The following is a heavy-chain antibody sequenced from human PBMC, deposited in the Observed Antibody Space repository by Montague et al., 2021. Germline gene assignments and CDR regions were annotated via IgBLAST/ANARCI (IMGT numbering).Heavy chain of an antibody. CDR2: IKSDGLIA. CDR3: ARGGLRNYYYYMDV. V-gene: IGHV3-74*01. D-gene: IGHD3-16*01. Sequence: SRSLSFSASGFTFRSYWMHWVRQAPGKGLAWVSRIKSDGLIAIYADSVKGRFTVSRDNAKDTLHLQMNSLRAEDTATYYCARGGLRNYYYYMDVWGKGTTVTVSS. CDR1: GFTFRSYW. J-gene: IGHJ6*03.